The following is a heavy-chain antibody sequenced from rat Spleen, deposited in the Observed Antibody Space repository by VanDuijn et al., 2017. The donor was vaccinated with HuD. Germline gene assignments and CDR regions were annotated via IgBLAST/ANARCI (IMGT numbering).Heavy chain of an antibody. CDR2: ISYDGTRT. CDR3: ARGGFFRY. V-gene: IGHV5-7*01. CDR1: GFTFSNYN. D-gene: IGHD1-6*01. Sequence: EVQLVESGGGLVQPGGSLKLSCVASGFTFSNYNMAWVRQAPKKGLEWVATISYDGTRTFYRDSVQGRFTISRDNAKSTLYLHMDSLTSEDTATYYCARGGFFRYWGQGVMVTVSS. J-gene: IGHJ2*01.